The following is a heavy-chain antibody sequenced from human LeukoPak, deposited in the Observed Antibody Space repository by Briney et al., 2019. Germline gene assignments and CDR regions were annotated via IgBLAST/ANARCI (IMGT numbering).Heavy chain of an antibody. V-gene: IGHV3-49*03. Sequence: GGSPRLSCTASGFTFGDYAMSRIRQAPGKGLEWVGFIRSKAYGETADYAASVKGRFTISRDDSKAIAYLQMNSLKTEDTAVYHCTRDRGAYNLYDYWGQGTLVTVSS. CDR1: GFTFGDYA. D-gene: IGHD1-1*01. CDR3: TRDRGAYNLYDY. CDR2: IRSKAYGETA. J-gene: IGHJ4*02.